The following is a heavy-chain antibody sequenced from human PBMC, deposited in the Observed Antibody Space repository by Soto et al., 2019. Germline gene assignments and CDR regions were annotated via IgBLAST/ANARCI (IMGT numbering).Heavy chain of an antibody. Sequence: SETLSLTCTVSGDCLRSYYWTWIRQPPGKGLELIGYIYYSGSTRYNPSLKSRVTISVDMSKNQFSLKLSSVIAADTAVYYCARAYGGFDNGLDVWGQGTAVTVS. CDR3: ARAYGGFDNGLDV. CDR1: GDCLRSYY. D-gene: IGHD3-16*01. J-gene: IGHJ6*02. CDR2: IYYSGST. V-gene: IGHV4-59*01.